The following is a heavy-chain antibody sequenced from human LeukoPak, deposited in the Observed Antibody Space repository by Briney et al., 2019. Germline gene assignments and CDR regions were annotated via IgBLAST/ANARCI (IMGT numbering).Heavy chain of an antibody. V-gene: IGHV3-21*01. D-gene: IGHD3-3*01. CDR1: GFTFSSYS. CDR3: AKDSGSGYYTSYYFDY. J-gene: IGHJ4*02. CDR2: ISSSSSYI. Sequence: PGGSLRLSCAASGFTFSSYSMNWVRQAPGKGLEWVSSISSSSSYIYYADSVKGRFTISRDDAKNSLYLQMNSLRAEDTAVYYCAKDSGSGYYTSYYFDYWGQGTLVTVSS.